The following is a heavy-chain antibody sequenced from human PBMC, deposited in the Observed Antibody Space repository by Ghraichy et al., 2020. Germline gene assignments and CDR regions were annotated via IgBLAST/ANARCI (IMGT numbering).Heavy chain of an antibody. Sequence: SETLSLTCTVSGGSISSSSYYWGWIRQPPGKGLEWIGSIYYSGSTYYNPSLKSRVTISVDTSKNQFSLKLSSVTAADTAVYYCARHRPPYYDFWSGPNPLNWFDPWGQGTLVTVSS. V-gene: IGHV4-39*01. CDR2: IYYSGST. CDR1: GGSISSSSYY. D-gene: IGHD3-3*01. J-gene: IGHJ5*02. CDR3: ARHRPPYYDFWSGPNPLNWFDP.